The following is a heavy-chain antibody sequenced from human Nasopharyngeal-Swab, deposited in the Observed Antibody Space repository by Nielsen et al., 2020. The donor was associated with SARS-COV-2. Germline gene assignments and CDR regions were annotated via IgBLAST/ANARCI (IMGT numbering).Heavy chain of an antibody. V-gene: IGHV4-34*01. J-gene: IGHJ4*02. CDR3: ARGGNWRFDY. Sequence: SETLSLTCAVYGGSFSGYYWSWIRQPPGKGLEWIGEINHSGSTNYNPSLKSRVTTSVDKSKNQFSLKLSSVTAADTAVYYCARGGNWRFDYWGQGTLVTVSS. CDR1: GGSFSGYY. CDR2: INHSGST. D-gene: IGHD1-1*01.